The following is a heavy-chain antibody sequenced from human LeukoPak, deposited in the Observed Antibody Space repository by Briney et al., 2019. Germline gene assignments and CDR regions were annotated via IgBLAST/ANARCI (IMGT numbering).Heavy chain of an antibody. V-gene: IGHV4-59*01. CDR2: IYYSGST. CDR3: ARDTMVRGVDY. Sequence: PSETLSLTCTVSGGSISSYCWSWIRQPPGKGLEWIGYIYYSGSTNYNPSLKSRVTISVDTSKNQFSLKLSSVTAADTAVYYCARDTMVRGVDYWGQGTLVTVSS. CDR1: GGSISSYC. D-gene: IGHD3-10*01. J-gene: IGHJ4*02.